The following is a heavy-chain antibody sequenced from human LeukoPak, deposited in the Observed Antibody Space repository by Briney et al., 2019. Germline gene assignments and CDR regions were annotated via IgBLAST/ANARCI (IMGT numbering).Heavy chain of an antibody. CDR2: IYYSGST. CDR1: GGSISSSSYY. D-gene: IGHD6-13*01. Sequence: SETLSLTCTVSGGSISSSSYYWGWIRQPPGKGLEWIGSIYYSGSTYYNPSLESRVTISVDTSKNQFSLKLSSVTAADTAVYYCASRSWYSSSWYPRMDVWGKGTTVTVSS. CDR3: ASRSWYSSSWYPRMDV. J-gene: IGHJ6*04. V-gene: IGHV4-39*07.